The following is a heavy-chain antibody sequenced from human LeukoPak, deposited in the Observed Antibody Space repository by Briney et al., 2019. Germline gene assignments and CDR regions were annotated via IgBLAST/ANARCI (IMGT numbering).Heavy chain of an antibody. J-gene: IGHJ6*04. D-gene: IGHD3-10*02. CDR3: AELGITMIGGV. Sequence: GGSLRLSCAASGFTFINAWMNWVRQAPGKGLEWVSYISSSGSTMYYADSVKGRFTISRDNAKNSLYLQMNSLRAEDTAVYYCAELGITMIGGVWGKGTTVTISS. V-gene: IGHV3-48*04. CDR2: ISSSGSTM. CDR1: GFTFINAW.